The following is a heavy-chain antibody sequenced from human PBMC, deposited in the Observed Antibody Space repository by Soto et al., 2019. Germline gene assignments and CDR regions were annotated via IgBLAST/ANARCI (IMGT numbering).Heavy chain of an antibody. Sequence: GSLRLSCAASGFTFSAYGMHWVRQAPGKGLEWVAVISYDGNNKYYADSVQGRFTISRDNSKNTLYLQMNSLRAEDTAVYYCAKVDILTGYMGPGYWGQGTLVTVSS. CDR1: GFTFSAYG. V-gene: IGHV3-30*18. CDR3: AKVDILTGYMGPGY. CDR2: ISYDGNNK. J-gene: IGHJ4*02. D-gene: IGHD3-9*01.